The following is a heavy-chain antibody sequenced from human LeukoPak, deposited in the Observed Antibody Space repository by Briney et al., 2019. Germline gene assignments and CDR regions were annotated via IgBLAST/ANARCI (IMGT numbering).Heavy chain of an antibody. D-gene: IGHD6-6*01. J-gene: IGHJ6*03. CDR1: GSTFSDYG. Sequence: GGSLRLSCAASGSTFSDYGMHWVRQAPGKGLEWVAVIWYDGSNKYYAESVKGRFTISRDNSKNTLYLQMNSLRAEDTAVYYCAKDFYNTSSGMAYKDVWGKGTTVTVSS. CDR2: IWYDGSNK. V-gene: IGHV3-33*06. CDR3: AKDFYNTSSGMAYKDV.